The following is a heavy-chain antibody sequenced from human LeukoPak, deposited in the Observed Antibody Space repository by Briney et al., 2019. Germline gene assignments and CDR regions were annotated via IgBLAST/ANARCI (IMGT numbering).Heavy chain of an antibody. D-gene: IGHD5-24*01. V-gene: IGHV2-70*11. CDR3: ARIREMATIAGGAFDI. J-gene: IGHJ3*02. CDR2: IDWDDDK. Sequence: ESGPTLVNPTQTLTLTCTFSGFSLSTSGMCVSWIRQPPGKALEWLARIDWDDDKYYSTSLKTRLTISKDTSKNQVVLTMTNMDPVDTATYYCARIREMATIAGGAFDIWGQGTIVTVSS. CDR1: GFSLSTSGMC.